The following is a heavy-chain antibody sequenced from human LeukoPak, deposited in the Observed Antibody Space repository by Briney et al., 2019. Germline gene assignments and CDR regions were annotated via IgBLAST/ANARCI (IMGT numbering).Heavy chain of an antibody. CDR2: ISYDGRNK. CDR1: GFTFNNYG. J-gene: IGHJ4*02. D-gene: IGHD2-2*01. V-gene: IGHV3-30*18. CDR3: AKGPLRGTAAAIDY. Sequence: GGSLRLSCAASGFTFNNYGMHWVRQAPGEGLEWVAVISYDGRNKHYPDSVKGRFTISRDISTDTLWLQMDSLRTEDTAVYYCAKGPLRGTAAAIDYWGQGTLVTVSS.